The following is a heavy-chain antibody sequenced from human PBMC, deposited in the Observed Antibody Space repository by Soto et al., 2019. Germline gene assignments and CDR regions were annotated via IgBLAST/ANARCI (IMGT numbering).Heavy chain of an antibody. J-gene: IGHJ5*02. D-gene: IGHD2-15*01. CDR1: GGTFSSYA. Sequence: RASVKVSCKASGGTFSSYAISWVRQAPGQGLEWMGGIIPIFGTANYAQKFQGRVTITADESTSTAYMELSSLRSEDTAVYYCARLIVVVVAATRGWFDPWGQGTLVTVSS. V-gene: IGHV1-69*13. CDR3: ARLIVVVVAATRGWFDP. CDR2: IIPIFGTA.